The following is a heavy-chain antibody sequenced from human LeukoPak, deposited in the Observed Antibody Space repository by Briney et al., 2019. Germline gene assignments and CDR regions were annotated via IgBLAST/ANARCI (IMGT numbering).Heavy chain of an antibody. V-gene: IGHV1-69*13. J-gene: IGHJ4*02. CDR2: IIPIFGTA. CDR3: ARAFPRGVVDY. Sequence: SVKVSCKASGGTFSSYAISWVRQAPGQGLEWMGGIIPIFGTANYAQKFQGRVTITADESTSTAYMGLSSLRSEDTAVYYCARAFPRGVVDYWGQGTLVTVSS. CDR1: GGTFSSYA. D-gene: IGHD3-10*01.